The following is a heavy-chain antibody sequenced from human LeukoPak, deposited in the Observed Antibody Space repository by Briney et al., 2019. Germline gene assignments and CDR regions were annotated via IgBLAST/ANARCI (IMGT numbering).Heavy chain of an antibody. Sequence: SVKVSCKASGGTFSSYAISWVRQAPGQGLEWMGGIIPIFGTANYAQKFQGRVTMTEDTSTDTAYMELSSLRSEDTAVYYCATDVWGRRPFGGLYWGQGTLVTVSS. D-gene: IGHD3-10*01. CDR3: ATDVWGRRPFGGLY. J-gene: IGHJ4*02. CDR1: GGTFSSYA. CDR2: IIPIFGTA. V-gene: IGHV1-69*06.